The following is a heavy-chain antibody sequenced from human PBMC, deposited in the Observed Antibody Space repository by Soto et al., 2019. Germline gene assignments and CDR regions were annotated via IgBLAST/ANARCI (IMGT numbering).Heavy chain of an antibody. CDR2: IYYSGST. V-gene: IGHV4-59*08. D-gene: IGHD2-15*01. CDR3: ARQRCSGGSCYSNYYYYMDV. CDR1: GGSISSYY. J-gene: IGHJ6*03. Sequence: PSETLSLTCTVSGGSISSYYWSWIRQPPGKGLEWIGYIYYSGSTNYNPSLKSRVTISVDTSKNQFSLKLSSVTAADTAVYYCARQRCSGGSCYSNYYYYMDVCGKGTTVTVSS.